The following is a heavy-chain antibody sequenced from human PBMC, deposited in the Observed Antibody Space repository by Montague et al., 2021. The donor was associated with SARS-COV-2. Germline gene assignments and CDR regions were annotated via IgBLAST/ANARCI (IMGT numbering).Heavy chain of an antibody. CDR1: GGSFTENF. CDR3: ARDRSTRVRGVIFTSYYYYYYGIDV. J-gene: IGHJ6*02. V-gene: IGHV4-34*01. CDR2: INHSGTS. D-gene: IGHD3-10*01. Sequence: SETLSLTCAVYGGSFTENFWTWIRQPPGKGLGWIGEINHSGTSNYNASLRSRVTISIDTAKNQFSLRLSALAAADTAVYYCARDRSTRVRGVIFTSYYYYYYGIDVWGQGTTVTVSS.